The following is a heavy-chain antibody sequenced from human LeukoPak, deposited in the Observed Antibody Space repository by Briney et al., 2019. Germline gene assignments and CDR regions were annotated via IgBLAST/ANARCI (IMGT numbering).Heavy chain of an antibody. CDR1: GDSISSGTYY. V-gene: IGHV4-39*01. CDR2: IHYSGST. CDR3: ARRTATRNSEDY. D-gene: IGHD5-24*01. J-gene: IGHJ4*02. Sequence: SETLSLTCTVSGDSISSGTYYWGWIRQPPGKGLEWIGSIHYSGSTYYNPSLKSRVTLSVDTSKNQFSLELSSVTAPDTAVYYCARRTATRNSEDYWGQGTLVTVSS.